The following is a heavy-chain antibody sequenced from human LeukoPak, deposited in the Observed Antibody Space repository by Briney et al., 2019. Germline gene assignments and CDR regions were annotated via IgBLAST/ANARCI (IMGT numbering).Heavy chain of an antibody. Sequence: GGSLRLSCAASGFTFSSYEMNWVRQAPGKGLEWVSYISSSGSTIYYADSVKGRYTISRDNAKNSLYLQMNSLRAEDTAVYYCAELGITMIGGVWGKETTVTISS. D-gene: IGHD3-10*02. J-gene: IGHJ6*04. CDR2: ISSSGSTI. V-gene: IGHV3-48*03. CDR3: AELGITMIGGV. CDR1: GFTFSSYE.